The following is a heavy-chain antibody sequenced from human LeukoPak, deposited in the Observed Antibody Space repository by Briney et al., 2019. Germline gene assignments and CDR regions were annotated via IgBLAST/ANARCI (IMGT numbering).Heavy chain of an antibody. Sequence: WASVKVSCKASGYTFTSYYMHWVRQAPGQGLEWMGLINPTGGSTGYAQKFQGRVTMTRNTSISTAYMELSSLRSEDTAVYYCARSSSHSRWGQGTLVTVSS. CDR3: ARSSSHSR. D-gene: IGHD6-19*01. CDR2: INPTGGST. CDR1: GYTFTSYY. V-gene: IGHV1-46*01. J-gene: IGHJ4*02.